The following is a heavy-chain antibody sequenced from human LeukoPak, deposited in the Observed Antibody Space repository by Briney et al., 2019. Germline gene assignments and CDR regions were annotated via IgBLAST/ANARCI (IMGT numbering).Heavy chain of an antibody. CDR1: GGTFSSYA. J-gene: IGHJ4*02. CDR3: AREGVVPAATMDY. V-gene: IGHV1-69*13. CDR2: IIPIFGTA. Sequence: SVKVSCKASGGTFSSYAISWVRQAPGQGLEWMGGIIPIFGTANYAQKFQGRVTITADESTSTAYMELSSLRSENTAVYYCAREGVVPAATMDYWGQGTLVTVSS. D-gene: IGHD2-2*01.